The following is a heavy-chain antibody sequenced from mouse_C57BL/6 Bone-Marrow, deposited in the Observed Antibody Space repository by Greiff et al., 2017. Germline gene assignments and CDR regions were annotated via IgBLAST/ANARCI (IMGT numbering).Heavy chain of an antibody. J-gene: IGHJ2*01. Sequence: QVQLKESGAELVKPGASVKLSCKASGYTFTESTIHWVKQRSGQGLEWIGWFYPGSGSIKYNEKFKDKATLTADKSSSTAYMELSRLTSEDSAVYFCARHGYYYGSSYPYYFDYWGQGTTLTVSS. D-gene: IGHD1-1*01. V-gene: IGHV1-62-2*01. CDR1: GYTFTEST. CDR2: FYPGSGSI. CDR3: ARHGYYYGSSYPYYFDY.